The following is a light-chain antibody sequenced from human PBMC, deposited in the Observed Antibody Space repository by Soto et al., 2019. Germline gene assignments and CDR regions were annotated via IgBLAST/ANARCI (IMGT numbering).Light chain of an antibody. CDR1: QSVSSGY. J-gene: IGKJ1*01. CDR3: QQRYNWPRT. Sequence: EIVLTQSPGTLSLSPGERATLSCRASQSVSSGYLAWYQQKPGQAPRLLIYGASSRATGIPDRFSGSGSGTDFTLTISSLEPEDSAVYYCQQRYNWPRTFGLGTKVDNK. V-gene: IGKV3D-20*02. CDR2: GAS.